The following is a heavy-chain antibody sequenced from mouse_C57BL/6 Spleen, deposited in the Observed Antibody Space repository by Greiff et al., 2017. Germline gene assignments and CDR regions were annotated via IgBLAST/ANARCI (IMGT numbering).Heavy chain of an antibody. CDR3: TASYAGTTGYAMDY. V-gene: IGHV6-3*01. D-gene: IGHD1-1*01. CDR2: IRLKSDNYAT. Sequence: EVQGVESGGGLVQPGGSMKLSCVASGFTFSNYWMNWVRQSPEKGLEWVAQIRLKSDNYATHYAESVKGRFTISRDDSKRRVYLQMNNLRAEDTGIYYCTASYAGTTGYAMDYWGQGTSVTVSS. CDR1: GFTFSNYW. J-gene: IGHJ4*01.